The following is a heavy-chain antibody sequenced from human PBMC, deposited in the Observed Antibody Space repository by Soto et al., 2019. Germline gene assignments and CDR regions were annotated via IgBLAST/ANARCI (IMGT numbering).Heavy chain of an antibody. D-gene: IGHD2-2*01. V-gene: IGHV3-23*01. J-gene: IGHJ4*02. CDR2: ISGSGGDT. CDR3: AKRYCTTTSCVSEIDY. CDR1: GFTFTNYA. Sequence: EVQLLESGGGLVQPGGSLRLSCAASGFTFTNYAMTWVRQAPGKGLEWVSTISGSGGDTYYADSIKGRFTISRDNSKNTLYLQMNSLRAEDTAVYYCAKRYCTTTSCVSEIDYWGQGTLVTVSS.